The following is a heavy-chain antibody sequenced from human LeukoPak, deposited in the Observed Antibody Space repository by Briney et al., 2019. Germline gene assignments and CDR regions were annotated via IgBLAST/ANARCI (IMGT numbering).Heavy chain of an antibody. D-gene: IGHD3-10*01. Sequence: ASVKVSCKASGYTFTSYGISWVRQAPGQGLEWMGWISAYNGNTNYAQKLQGRVTMTTDTSTSTAYMELRSLRSDDTAVYYCARVTVRGSSWEFYYYYGMDAWGQGTTVTVSS. CDR3: ARVTVRGSSWEFYYYYGMDA. CDR2: ISAYNGNT. CDR1: GYTFTSYG. J-gene: IGHJ6*02. V-gene: IGHV1-18*01.